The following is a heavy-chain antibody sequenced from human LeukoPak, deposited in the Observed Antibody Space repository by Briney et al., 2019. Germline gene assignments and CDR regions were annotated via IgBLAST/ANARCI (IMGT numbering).Heavy chain of an antibody. CDR2: IYTSGST. J-gene: IGHJ6*03. CDR3: ARERLDIVVVPAANSGFNYYYYMDV. Sequence: PSETLSLTCSVSGDSISSSSYYWGWIRQPPGKGLEWIGRIYTSGSTNYNPSLKSRVTMSVDTSKNQFSLKLSSVTAADTAVYYCARERLDIVVVPAANSGFNYYYYMDVWGKGTTVTISS. D-gene: IGHD2-2*03. V-gene: IGHV4-39*07. CDR1: GDSISSSSYY.